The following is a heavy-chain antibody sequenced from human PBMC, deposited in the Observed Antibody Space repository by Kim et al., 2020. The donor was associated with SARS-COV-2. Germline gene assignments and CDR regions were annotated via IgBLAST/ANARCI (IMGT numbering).Heavy chain of an antibody. CDR1: GGSISSYY. CDR3: ARDNVYYDTQVFDY. Sequence: SETLSLTCTVSGGSISSYYWSWIRQPPGKGLEWIGYIYYSGSTNYNPSLKSRVTISVDTSKNQFSLKLSSVTAADTAVYYCARDNVYYDTQVFDYWGQGTLVTVSS. V-gene: IGHV4-59*13. J-gene: IGHJ4*02. D-gene: IGHD3-22*01. CDR2: IYYSGST.